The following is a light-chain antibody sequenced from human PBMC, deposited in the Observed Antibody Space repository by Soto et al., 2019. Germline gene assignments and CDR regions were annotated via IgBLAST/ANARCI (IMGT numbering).Light chain of an antibody. CDR2: QDS. CDR3: QAWDSSTNYV. Sequence: ELTQPPSVSVSPGQTASITCSGDKLGDKYACWYQQKPGQSPVPVIYQDSKRPSGIPERFSGSNSGNTATLTISGTQAMDEADYYCQAWDSSTNYVFGTGTKVTVL. J-gene: IGLJ1*01. CDR1: KLGDKY. V-gene: IGLV3-1*01.